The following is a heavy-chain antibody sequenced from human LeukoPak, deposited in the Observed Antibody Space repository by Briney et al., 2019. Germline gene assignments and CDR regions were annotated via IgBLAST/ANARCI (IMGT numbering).Heavy chain of an antibody. V-gene: IGHV4-30-2*01. Sequence: PSETLSLTCTVSGGSISSGGYYWSWIRQPPGKGLEWIGYIYHSGSTYYNPSLKSRVTISVDRSKNQFSLKLSSVAAADTAVYYCAKDRESRYSNYDWYFDLWGRGTLVTVSS. CDR2: IYHSGST. CDR3: AKDRESRYSNYDWYFDL. J-gene: IGHJ2*01. CDR1: GGSISSGGYY. D-gene: IGHD4-11*01.